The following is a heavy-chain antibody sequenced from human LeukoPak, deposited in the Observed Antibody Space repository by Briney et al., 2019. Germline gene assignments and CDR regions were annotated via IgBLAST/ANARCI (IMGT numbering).Heavy chain of an antibody. CDR3: ARVPAYGDYFDY. CDR1: GFTFSDYY. CDR2: ISSSSSYT. D-gene: IGHD4-17*01. Sequence: GGSLRLSCAASGFTFSDYYMSWIRQAPGKGLEWVSYISSSSSYTNYADSVKGRFTISRDNAKNSLYLQMNSLRAVDTAVYYCARVPAYGDYFDYWGQGTLVTVSS. J-gene: IGHJ4*02. V-gene: IGHV3-11*05.